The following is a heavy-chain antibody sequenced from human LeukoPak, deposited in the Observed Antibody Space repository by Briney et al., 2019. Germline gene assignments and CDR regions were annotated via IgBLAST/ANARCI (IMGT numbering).Heavy chain of an antibody. Sequence: PSETLSLTCTVSGGSISSYYWSWIRQPPGKGLEWIGYIYYSGSTNYNPSLKSRVTISVDTSKNQFSLKLSSVTAADTAVYYCARLRPTGVRPRARWWFDPWGQGTLVTVSS. CDR2: IYYSGST. V-gene: IGHV4-59*12. D-gene: IGHD3-10*01. J-gene: IGHJ5*02. CDR3: ARLRPTGVRPRARWWFDP. CDR1: GGSISSYY.